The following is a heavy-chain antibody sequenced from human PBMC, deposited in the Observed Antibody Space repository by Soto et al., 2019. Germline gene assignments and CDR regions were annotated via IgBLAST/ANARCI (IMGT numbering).Heavy chain of an antibody. V-gene: IGHV4-61*01. CDR1: GGSVSSGSYY. J-gene: IGHJ4*02. CDR2: IYYSGST. Sequence: PSETLSLTCTVSGGSVSSGSYYWSWIRQPPGKGLEWIGYIYYSGSTNYNPSLKSRVTISVDTSKNQFSLKLSSVTAADTAVYYCPRDRRELTSDYWGQGTLVTVSS. D-gene: IGHD1-26*01. CDR3: PRDRRELTSDY.